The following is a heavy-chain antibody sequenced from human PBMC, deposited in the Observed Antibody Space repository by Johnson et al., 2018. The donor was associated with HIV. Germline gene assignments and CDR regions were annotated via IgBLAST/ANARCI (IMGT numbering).Heavy chain of an antibody. J-gene: IGHJ3*02. CDR1: GFTVSRNY. CDR3: AREWSGGSCYPLDHDAFDI. Sequence: VQLVESGGGLVQPGGSLRLSCAASGFTVSRNYMRWVRPAPWKGLEWVPVINTGGGTYYADAVKGRFTMSKDNSKTTLYLQMNSLRAEDTAVYYSAREWSGGSCYPLDHDAFDIWGQGTMVTVSS. CDR2: INTGGGT. D-gene: IGHD2-15*01. V-gene: IGHV3-66*02.